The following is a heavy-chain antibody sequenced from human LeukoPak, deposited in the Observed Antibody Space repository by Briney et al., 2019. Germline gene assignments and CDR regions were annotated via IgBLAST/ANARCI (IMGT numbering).Heavy chain of an antibody. D-gene: IGHD1-14*01. CDR1: GYTFTGYG. CDR3: ATNPRPQAFDY. J-gene: IGHJ4*02. CDR2: ISAYNGHP. V-gene: IGHV1-18*01. Sequence: ASVKVSCKASGYTFTGYGISWVRQAPGQGREWMGWISAYNGHPNYAQKLQGRVTLTAHTPTDTAYMELSSLRSEDTAVYYCATNPRPQAFDYWGQGTLVTVSS.